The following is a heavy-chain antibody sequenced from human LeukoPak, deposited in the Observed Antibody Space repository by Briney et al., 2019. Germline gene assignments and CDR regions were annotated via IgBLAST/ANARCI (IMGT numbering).Heavy chain of an antibody. V-gene: IGHV3-53*01. J-gene: IGHJ4*02. CDR1: GFTFTTYA. Sequence: GGSLRLSCAASGFTFTTYAMSWVRQASGKGLEWVSVIYSGGSTYYADSVKGRFTISRDNSKNTLYLQMNSLRAEDTAVYYCARDGNEWGQGTLVTVSS. D-gene: IGHD1-1*01. CDR2: IYSGGST. CDR3: ARDGNE.